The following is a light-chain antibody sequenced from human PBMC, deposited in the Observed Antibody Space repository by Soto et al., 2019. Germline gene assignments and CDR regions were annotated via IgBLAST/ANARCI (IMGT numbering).Light chain of an antibody. V-gene: IGKV3-20*01. CDR2: DAS. CDR3: QQYVSTPLT. CDR1: QSVGSNK. J-gene: IGKJ4*01. Sequence: EIVLTQSPGTLSLSPGERATLSCRASQSVGSNKLAWYQQKRGQAPRFLMYDASTRATGIPDRFSGSGSGTVFTLSISRLQPDDFAVYYCQQYVSTPLTCGGGTHEEIK.